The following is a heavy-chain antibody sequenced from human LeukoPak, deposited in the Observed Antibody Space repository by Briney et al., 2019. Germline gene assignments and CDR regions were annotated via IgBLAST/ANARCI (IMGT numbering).Heavy chain of an antibody. CDR1: GGTFSSYA. D-gene: IGHD6-13*01. CDR3: ARLGRYSSSWAFDY. V-gene: IGHV1-69*05. J-gene: IGHJ4*02. Sequence: SVKVSCKASGGTFSSYAISWVRQAPGQGLEWMGGIIPIFGTANYAQKFRGRVTITTDESTSTAYMELSSLRSEDTAVYYCARLGRYSSSWAFDYWGQGTLVTVSS. CDR2: IIPIFGTA.